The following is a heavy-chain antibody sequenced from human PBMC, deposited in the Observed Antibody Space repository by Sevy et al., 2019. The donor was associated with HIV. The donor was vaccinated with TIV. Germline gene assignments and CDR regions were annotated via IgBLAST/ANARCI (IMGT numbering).Heavy chain of an antibody. D-gene: IGHD1-7*01. CDR3: ARGAVFSTGTRFVAFDI. CDR1: GDSVSSNSAA. CDR2: TYYRSKWYN. Sequence: KQSQTLSLTCAISGDSVSSNSAAWNWIRQSPSRGLEWLGRTYYRSKWYNDYAVSVKSRITINPDTSKNQFSLQLNSVTPEDTAGYYCARGAVFSTGTRFVAFDIWGQGTMVTVSS. J-gene: IGHJ3*02. V-gene: IGHV6-1*01.